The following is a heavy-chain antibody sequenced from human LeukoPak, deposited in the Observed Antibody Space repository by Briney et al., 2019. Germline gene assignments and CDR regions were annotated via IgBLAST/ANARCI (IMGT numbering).Heavy chain of an antibody. D-gene: IGHD3-22*01. V-gene: IGHV1-18*01. CDR3: ARGKKRYYDSSPFDP. J-gene: IGHJ5*02. CDR1: GYTFTSYG. Sequence: ASVKVSCKASGYTFTSYGISWVRQAPGQGLEWMGWISAYNGNTNYAQKLQGRVTMTTDTSTSTAYMELRSLRFDDTAVYYCARGKKRYYDSSPFDPWGQGTLVTVSS. CDR2: ISAYNGNT.